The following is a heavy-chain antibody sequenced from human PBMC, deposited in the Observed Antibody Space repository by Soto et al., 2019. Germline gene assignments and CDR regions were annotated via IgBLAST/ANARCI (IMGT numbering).Heavy chain of an antibody. Sequence: PGGSLRLSCAASGFTFSSYSMNWVRQAPGKGLEWVSAISGSGGSTYYADSVKGRFTISRDNSKNSLYLQMNSLRAEDTALYSCAKVARVGFQQLDAFDIWGQGTMVTVSS. CDR2: ISGSGGST. CDR3: AKVARVGFQQLDAFDI. J-gene: IGHJ3*02. D-gene: IGHD6-13*01. CDR1: GFTFSSYS. V-gene: IGHV3-23*01.